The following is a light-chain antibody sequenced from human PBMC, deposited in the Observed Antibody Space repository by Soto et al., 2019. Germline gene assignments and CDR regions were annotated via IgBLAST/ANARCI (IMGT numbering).Light chain of an antibody. V-gene: IGLV1-40*01. CDR3: QSYDVSLTASV. Sequence: QSALTQPPSVSGAPGQRVTISCTGTNSSIGAGYAVHWYQQLPGTAPKLLIYANNIRPSGVPDRLSGSKSGTSASLAITGLQAEDEADYYCQSYDVSLTASVFGGGTKLTVL. J-gene: IGLJ2*01. CDR2: ANN. CDR1: NSSIGAGYA.